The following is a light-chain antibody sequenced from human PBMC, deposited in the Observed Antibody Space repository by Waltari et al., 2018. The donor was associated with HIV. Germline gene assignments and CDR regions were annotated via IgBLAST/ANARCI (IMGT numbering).Light chain of an antibody. CDR2: WAS. CDR1: QSLLDSSINKYV. CDR3: QQYHTTPLT. J-gene: IGKJ4*01. Sequence: DIVMTQSPDSLAVSLGGRATVHCKSSQSLLDSSINKYVLAWYQQKPGQPPKSLVYWASARESGVPDRFSGGGAETNFTLTINSLKAEDVAVYYCQQYHTTPLTFGGGTRVEIK. V-gene: IGKV4-1*01.